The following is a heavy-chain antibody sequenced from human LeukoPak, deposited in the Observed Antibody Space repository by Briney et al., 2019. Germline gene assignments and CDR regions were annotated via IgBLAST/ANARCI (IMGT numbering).Heavy chain of an antibody. CDR2: ISAYNGNT. Sequence: ASVEVSCKASGYTFTSYGISWVRQAPGQGLEWMGWISAYNGNTNYAQKLQGRVTMTTDTSTSTAYMELRSLRSDDTAVYYCARGTVAAAGTGNFDYWGQGTLVTVSS. CDR1: GYTFTSYG. J-gene: IGHJ4*02. D-gene: IGHD6-13*01. CDR3: ARGTVAAAGTGNFDY. V-gene: IGHV1-18*01.